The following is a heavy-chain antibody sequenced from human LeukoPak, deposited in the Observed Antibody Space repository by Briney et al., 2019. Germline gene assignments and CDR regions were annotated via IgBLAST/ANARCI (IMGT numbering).Heavy chain of an antibody. CDR2: ISAYNGGYT. D-gene: IGHD2-8*01. Sequence: ASVKVSCKASGYTFTSYGISWVRQAPGQGLEWMGWISAYNGGYTNYAQRVQGRVTMTTDTSTSTAYMELRSLGSDDTAVYYCARDSRGYCSKGACYSIDYWGQGTLVTVSS. CDR3: ARDSRGYCSKGACYSIDY. J-gene: IGHJ4*02. V-gene: IGHV1-18*01. CDR1: GYTFTSYG.